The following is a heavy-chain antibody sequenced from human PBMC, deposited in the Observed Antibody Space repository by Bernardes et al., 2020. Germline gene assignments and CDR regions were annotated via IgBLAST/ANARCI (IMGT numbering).Heavy chain of an antibody. CDR1: GFSHSTSGMR. J-gene: IGHJ3*02. CDR3: ARQPSIAGAGYDAFDI. D-gene: IGHD6-13*01. V-gene: IGHV2-70*04. CDR2: IDWDDDK. Sequence: SGSTLLKPTHTLTLTCRFSGFSHSTSGMRVSWIRQPPGNALEWLARIDWDDDKFYSTSLKTRLTISKDTSKNQVVLTMTNMDPVDTGTYYCARQPSIAGAGYDAFDIWGQETMVTVSS.